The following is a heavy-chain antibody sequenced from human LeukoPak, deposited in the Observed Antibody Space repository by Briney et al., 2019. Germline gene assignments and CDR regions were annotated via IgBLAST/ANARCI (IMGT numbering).Heavy chain of an antibody. CDR1: GFTFSSYE. CDR3: ASFGPHEWELRDY. V-gene: IGHV3-21*01. Sequence: GGSLRLSCAASGFTFSSYEMNWVRQAPGKGLEWVSSISSSSSYIYYADSVKGRFTISRDNAKSSLYLQMNSLRAEDTAVYYCASFGPHEWELRDYWGQGTLVTVSS. D-gene: IGHD1-26*01. J-gene: IGHJ4*02. CDR2: ISSSSSYI.